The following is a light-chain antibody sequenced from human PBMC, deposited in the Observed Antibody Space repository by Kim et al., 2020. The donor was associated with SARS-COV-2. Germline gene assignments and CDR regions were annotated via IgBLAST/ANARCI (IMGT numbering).Light chain of an antibody. Sequence: APLGDRVTITCRASQGIINYLAWYQQKPGKVPQLLIYAASALQSGVPSRFSGSGSGTDFTLTISSLQPEDVATYYCQKYNSAPRTFGQGTKVDIK. J-gene: IGKJ1*01. V-gene: IGKV1-27*01. CDR2: AAS. CDR1: QGIINY. CDR3: QKYNSAPRT.